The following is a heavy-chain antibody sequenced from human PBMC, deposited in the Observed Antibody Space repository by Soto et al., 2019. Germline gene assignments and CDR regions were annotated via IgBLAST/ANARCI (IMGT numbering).Heavy chain of an antibody. CDR1: GGTFSSYT. CDR3: ARAFRIAVAGTGPNWFDP. D-gene: IGHD6-19*01. Sequence: ASVKVSCKASGGTFSSYTISWVRQAPGQGLEWMGRIIPILGIANYAQKFQGRVTITADKSTSTAYMELSSLRSEDTAVYYCARAFRIAVAGTGPNWFDPWGQGTLVTVSS. J-gene: IGHJ5*02. CDR2: IIPILGIA. V-gene: IGHV1-69*02.